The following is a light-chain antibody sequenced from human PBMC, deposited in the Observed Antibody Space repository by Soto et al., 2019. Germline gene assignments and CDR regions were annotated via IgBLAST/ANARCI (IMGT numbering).Light chain of an antibody. J-gene: IGKJ3*01. CDR1: QSVSSSY. V-gene: IGKV3-20*01. CDR2: GAS. Sequence: EIVLTQSPGTLSLSPGERATLSCRASQSVSSSYLAWYQHKPGQAPRLLIYGASNRATGIADRFSGSGSGTDFSLTISRLEPEDYAVYYCQQYDSSLFTFGPGTKVDIK. CDR3: QQYDSSLFT.